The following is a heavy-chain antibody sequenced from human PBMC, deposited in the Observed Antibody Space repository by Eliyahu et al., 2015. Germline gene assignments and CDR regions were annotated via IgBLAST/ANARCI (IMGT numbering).Heavy chain of an antibody. D-gene: IGHD4-23*01. CDR3: ARDVGGNHIFDY. CDR2: ISSSSSYI. V-gene: IGHV3-21*01. Sequence: EVQLVESGGGLVKPGGSLRLSCAASGFTFSSYSMNWVRQAPGKGLEWVSSISSSSSYIYYADSVKGRFTISRDNAKNSLYLQMNSLRAEDTAVYYCARDVGGNHIFDYWGQGTLVTVSS. J-gene: IGHJ4*02. CDR1: GFTFSSYS.